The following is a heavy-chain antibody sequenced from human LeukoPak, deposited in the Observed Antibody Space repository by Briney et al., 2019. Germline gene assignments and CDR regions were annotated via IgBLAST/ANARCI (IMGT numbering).Heavy chain of an antibody. CDR1: GGSISSGGYY. CDR3: ARDRSSGYYFFDY. J-gene: IGHJ4*02. D-gene: IGHD3-22*01. CDR2: IFYSGST. Sequence: SETLSLTCTVSGGSISSGGYYWNWIRQHPGKGLEWIGYIFYSGSTYYNPSLKSRVTISVDMSKNQFTLKLTSVTAADTAVYYCARDRSSGYYFFDYWGQGTLVTVSS. V-gene: IGHV4-31*03.